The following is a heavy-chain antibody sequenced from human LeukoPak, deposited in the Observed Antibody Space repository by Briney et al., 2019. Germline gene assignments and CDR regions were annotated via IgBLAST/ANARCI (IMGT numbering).Heavy chain of an antibody. CDR3: ARAPMIVGGGAFDI. CDR1: GYTFTGYY. CDR2: INPNSGGT. V-gene: IGHV1-2*02. D-gene: IGHD3-22*01. Sequence: ASVKVSCKASGYTFTGYYMHWVRQAPGQGLEWMGWINPNSGGTNYAQKFQGGVTMTRDTSISTAYMELSRLRSDDTAVYYCARAPMIVGGGAFDIWGQGTMVTVSS. J-gene: IGHJ3*02.